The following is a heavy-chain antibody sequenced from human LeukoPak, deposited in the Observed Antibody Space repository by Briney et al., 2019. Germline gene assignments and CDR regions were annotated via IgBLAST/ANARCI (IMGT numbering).Heavy chain of an antibody. CDR1: GGSISSYY. V-gene: IGHV4-4*07. Sequence: PSETLSLTCTVSGGSISSYYWSWIRQPAGKGLEWIGRIYTSGSTNYNPSLKSRVTMSVDTSRNQFSLKLSSVTAADTAVYYCARSTSMIVVAPFDYWGQGTLVTVSS. CDR2: IYTSGST. J-gene: IGHJ4*02. D-gene: IGHD3-22*01. CDR3: ARSTSMIVVAPFDY.